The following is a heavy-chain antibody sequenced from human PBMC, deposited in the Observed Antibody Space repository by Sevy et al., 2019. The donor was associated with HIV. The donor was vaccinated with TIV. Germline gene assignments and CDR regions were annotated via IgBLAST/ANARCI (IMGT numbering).Heavy chain of an antibody. CDR2: IRSKANSYAT. Sequence: GGSLRLSCAASGFTFSGSAMHWVRQASGKGLEWVGRIRSKANSYATAYAASVKGRFTISRDDSKNTAYLQMNSLKTEDTAVYYCTSSYDSSGYYSYYFDYWGQGTLVTVSS. D-gene: IGHD3-22*01. CDR1: GFTFSGSA. J-gene: IGHJ4*02. CDR3: TSSYDSSGYYSYYFDY. V-gene: IGHV3-73*01.